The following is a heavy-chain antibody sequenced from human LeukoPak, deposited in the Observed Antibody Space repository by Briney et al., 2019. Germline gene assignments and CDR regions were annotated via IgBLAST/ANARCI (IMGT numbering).Heavy chain of an antibody. Sequence: GASVKVSCKVSGYTLTELSMHWVRQAPGKGLEWMGGFDPEDGETIYAQKFQGRVTITADESTSTAYMELSSLRSEDTAVYYCARGAWVGIVATTNAFDIWGQGTMVTVSS. CDR2: FDPEDGET. CDR1: GYTLTELS. D-gene: IGHD5-12*01. V-gene: IGHV1-24*01. J-gene: IGHJ3*02. CDR3: ARGAWVGIVATTNAFDI.